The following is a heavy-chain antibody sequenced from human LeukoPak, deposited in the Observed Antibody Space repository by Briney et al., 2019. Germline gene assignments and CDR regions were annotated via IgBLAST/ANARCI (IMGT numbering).Heavy chain of an antibody. CDR2: IYSDGNT. CDR1: VFTVTTIY. V-gene: IGHV3-66*01. Sequence: GGSLRDSRAASVFTVTTIYMSWVRQAPGKGLEWVSVIYSDGNTYYADSVKGRFTISRDNFKNTVYLQMNSLRAEDTAVYYCARSAWDYWGQGTLVTVSS. J-gene: IGHJ4*02. CDR3: ARSAWDY.